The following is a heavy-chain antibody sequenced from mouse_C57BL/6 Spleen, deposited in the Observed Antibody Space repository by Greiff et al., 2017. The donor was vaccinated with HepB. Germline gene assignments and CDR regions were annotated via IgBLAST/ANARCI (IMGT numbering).Heavy chain of an antibody. V-gene: IGHV5-6*01. CDR1: GFTFSSYG. CDR3: ARHGHYDGLDY. J-gene: IGHJ3*01. D-gene: IGHD2-4*01. CDR2: ISSGGSYT. Sequence: EVKLQESGGDLVKPGGSLKLSCAASGFTFSSYGMSWVRQTPDKRLEWVATISSGGSYTYYPDSVKGRFTISRDNAKNTLYLQMSSLKSEDTAMYYWARHGHYDGLDYWGQGTLVTVSA.